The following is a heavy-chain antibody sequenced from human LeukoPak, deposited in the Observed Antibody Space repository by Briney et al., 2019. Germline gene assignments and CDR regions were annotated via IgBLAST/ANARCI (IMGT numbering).Heavy chain of an antibody. V-gene: IGHV4-34*01. J-gene: IGHJ5*02. CDR2: IYYSGST. CDR3: ARVVRGVSLGTGWFDP. Sequence: SETLSLTCAVYGGSFSGYYWSWLRQPPGKGLEWIGSIYYSGSTYYNPSLKSRVTISVDTSKNQFSLKLSSVTAADTAVYYCARVVRGVSLGTGWFDPWGQGTLVTVSS. CDR1: GGSFSGYY. D-gene: IGHD3-10*01.